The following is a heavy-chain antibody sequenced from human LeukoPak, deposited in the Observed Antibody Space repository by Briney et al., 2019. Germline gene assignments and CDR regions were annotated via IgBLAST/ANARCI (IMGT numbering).Heavy chain of an antibody. CDR2: INPSGGST. D-gene: IGHD3-22*01. CDR1: GYTFIAYY. Sequence: ASVKVSCKASGYTFIAYYIHWVRQAPGQGLEWMGIINPSGGSTSYAQKFQGRVTTTRDTSTSTVYMELSSLRSEDTAVYYCARFCSDRWLWAYDYWGQGTLVTVSS. CDR3: ARFCSDRWLWAYDY. J-gene: IGHJ4*02. V-gene: IGHV1-46*01.